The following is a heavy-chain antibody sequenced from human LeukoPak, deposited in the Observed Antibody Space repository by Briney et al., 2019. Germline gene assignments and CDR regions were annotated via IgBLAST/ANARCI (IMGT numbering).Heavy chain of an antibody. CDR2: ISAYNGNT. J-gene: IGHJ4*02. Sequence: GASVKVSCKASGYTFTSYGISWVRQAPGQGLEWMGWISAYNGNTNYAQKPQGRVTMTTDTSTSTAYMELRSLRSDDTAVYYCARDRLPNEDIVVVPTEWGQGTLVTVSS. CDR3: ARDRLPNEDIVVVPTE. CDR1: GYTFTSYG. D-gene: IGHD2-2*01. V-gene: IGHV1-18*01.